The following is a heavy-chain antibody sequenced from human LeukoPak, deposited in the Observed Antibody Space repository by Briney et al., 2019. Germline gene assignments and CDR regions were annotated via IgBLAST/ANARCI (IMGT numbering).Heavy chain of an antibody. Sequence: PSETLSLTCAGYGGSFSGYYWCWVRQPPQKGLEWIGKVDHSGSTSYNPSLTSRVTISVDMSKNQSSLKVSSVPAADTAVYYCARRTTSRSYYFDYWGRGTLVTVSS. CDR2: VDHSGST. J-gene: IGHJ4*02. CDR1: GGSFSGYY. V-gene: IGHV4-34*01. CDR3: ARRTTSRSYYFDY. D-gene: IGHD1-1*01.